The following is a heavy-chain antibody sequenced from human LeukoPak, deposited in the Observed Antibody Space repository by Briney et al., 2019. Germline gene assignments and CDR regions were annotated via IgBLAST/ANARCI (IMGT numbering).Heavy chain of an antibody. CDR2: IYSSGST. J-gene: IGHJ3*02. V-gene: IGHV4-59*01. CDR3: AKTVRQWLANDAFAT. Sequence: SETLSLTCTVSGGSISGYYWTWIRQPPGKELEWIGYIYSSGSTNYNPSLMSRVTISVDTSKNQFSLKLTSVTAADTAVYYCAKTVRQWLANDAFATWGQGTMVTVSS. CDR1: GGSISGYY. D-gene: IGHD6-19*01.